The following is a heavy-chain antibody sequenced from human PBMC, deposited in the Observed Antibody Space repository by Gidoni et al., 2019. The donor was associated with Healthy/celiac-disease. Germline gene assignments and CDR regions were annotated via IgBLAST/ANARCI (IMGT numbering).Heavy chain of an antibody. D-gene: IGHD3-22*01. V-gene: IGHV4-30-2*01. CDR1: GGSISSGGYS. CDR2: IYHSGST. J-gene: IGHJ5*02. Sequence: GLVKPSQTLSLTCAVSGGSISSGGYSWSWIRQPPGKGLEWIGYIYHSGSTYYNPSLKSRVTISVDRSKNQFSLKLSSVTAADTAVYYCARDLTYYDSSGYQRWFDPWGQGTLVTVSS. CDR3: ARDLTYYDSSGYQRWFDP.